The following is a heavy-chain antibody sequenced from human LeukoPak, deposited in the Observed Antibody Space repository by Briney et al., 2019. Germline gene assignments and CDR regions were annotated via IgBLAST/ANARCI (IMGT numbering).Heavy chain of an antibody. D-gene: IGHD1-26*01. CDR2: ISAYNGNT. Sequence: ASVKVSCKASGYTFTSYGISWVRQAPGQGLEWMGCISAYNGNTNYAQKLQGRVTMTTDTSTSTAYMELRSLRSDDTAVYYCARDWLQWERSGAFDIWGQGTMVTVSS. V-gene: IGHV1-18*01. CDR1: GYTFTSYG. CDR3: ARDWLQWERSGAFDI. J-gene: IGHJ3*02.